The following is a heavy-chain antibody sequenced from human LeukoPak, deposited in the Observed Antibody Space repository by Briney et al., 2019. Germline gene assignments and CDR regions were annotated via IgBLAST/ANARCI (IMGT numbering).Heavy chain of an antibody. D-gene: IGHD1-26*01. Sequence: GGSLRLSCAASGFTFSSYAMSWVRQAPGKGLERVSAISGSGGSTYYADSVKGRFTISRDNSKNTLYLQMNSLRAEDTAVYYGANWLTRPPGSYRVGDAFDIWGQGTMVTVSS. CDR2: ISGSGGST. V-gene: IGHV3-23*01. J-gene: IGHJ3*02. CDR1: GFTFSSYA. CDR3: ANWLTRPPGSYRVGDAFDI.